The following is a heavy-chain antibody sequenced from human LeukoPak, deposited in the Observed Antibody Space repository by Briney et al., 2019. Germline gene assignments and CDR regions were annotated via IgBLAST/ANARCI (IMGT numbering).Heavy chain of an antibody. CDR3: ARNGGELGLADAFDI. CDR1: GYTFTGYY. Sequence: ASVKVSCKASGYTFTGYYMHWVRQAPGQGLEWMGWINPNSGGTNYAQKFQGRVTMTTDTSTSTAYMELRSLRSDDTAVYYCARNGGELGLADAFDIWGQGTMVTVSS. V-gene: IGHV1-2*02. D-gene: IGHD3-10*01. CDR2: INPNSGGT. J-gene: IGHJ3*02.